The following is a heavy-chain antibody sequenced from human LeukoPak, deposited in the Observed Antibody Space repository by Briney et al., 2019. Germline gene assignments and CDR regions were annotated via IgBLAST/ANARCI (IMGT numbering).Heavy chain of an antibody. CDR3: TRVRNSNNWWGAFDI. Sequence: GASVNASCKAFGYTFDTSSISWVRQAPGQRVEGMGWISPKNGNTHYAQRVQGRVTMTTDTSRSTAYMELRSLRSDDTAVYYCTRVRNSNNWWGAFDIWGQRTMITVSS. CDR2: ISPKNGNT. CDR1: GYTFDTSS. J-gene: IGHJ3*02. D-gene: IGHD1-1*01. V-gene: IGHV1-18*01.